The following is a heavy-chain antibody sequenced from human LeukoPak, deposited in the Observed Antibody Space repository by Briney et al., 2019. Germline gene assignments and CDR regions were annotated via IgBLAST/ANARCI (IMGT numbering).Heavy chain of an antibody. CDR1: GGSISTYY. J-gene: IGHJ4*02. Sequence: SETLSLTCTVSGGSISTYYWSWIWQPAGKGLEWIGRIHTSGDTNYNPSLKSRVTMSVDTSKNQFSLKLSSVSATDTAVYYCATSIVVVPAAPVSFDYWGQGTLVTVSS. D-gene: IGHD2-2*01. CDR2: IHTSGDT. V-gene: IGHV4-4*07. CDR3: ATSIVVVPAAPVSFDY.